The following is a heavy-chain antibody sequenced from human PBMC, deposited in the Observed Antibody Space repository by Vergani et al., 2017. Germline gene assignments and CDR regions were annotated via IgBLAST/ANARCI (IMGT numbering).Heavy chain of an antibody. CDR3: ARHLRQQPNDY. CDR2: IYHSGST. J-gene: IGHJ4*02. Sequence: QVQLQESGPGLVKPSETLSLTCAVSGYSISSGYCWGWIRQPPGKGLEWIGSIYHSGSTYYNPSLKSRVTISVDTSKNQFSLKLSSVTAADTAGYYCARHLRQQPNDYWGQGTLVTVSS. V-gene: IGHV4-38-2*01. D-gene: IGHD6-13*01. CDR1: GYSISSGYC.